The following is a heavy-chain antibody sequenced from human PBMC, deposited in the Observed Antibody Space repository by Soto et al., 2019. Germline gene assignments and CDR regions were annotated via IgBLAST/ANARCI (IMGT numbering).Heavy chain of an antibody. CDR1: GASISGSYYY. CDR2: VFYTGFT. CDR3: ATSQKGYNWNYFDH. J-gene: IGHJ4*02. V-gene: IGHV4-39*01. D-gene: IGHD1-20*01. Sequence: SETLSLTCAVSGASISGSYYYWAWLRQSPGKGPEWIGSVFYTGFTSYNPSLESRVSVSVDTSKSQFSLKLSAVTAADTAVYYCATSQKGYNWNYFDHWGQGALVTVPS.